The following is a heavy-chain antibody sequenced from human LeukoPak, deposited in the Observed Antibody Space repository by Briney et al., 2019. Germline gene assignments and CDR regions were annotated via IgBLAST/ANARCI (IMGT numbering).Heavy chain of an antibody. V-gene: IGHV4-34*01. CDR2: INHSGST. CDR3: ARGLVRGSGTIGY. CDR1: GGSFSGYY. Sequence: SETLSLTCAVYGGSFSGYYWNWLRQPPGKGLEWIGEINHSGSTNYNPSLKSRVTMSVDTSKNQFSLKLNSVTAADTAVYYCARGLVRGSGTIGYWGQGTLVTVSS. D-gene: IGHD3-10*01. J-gene: IGHJ4*02.